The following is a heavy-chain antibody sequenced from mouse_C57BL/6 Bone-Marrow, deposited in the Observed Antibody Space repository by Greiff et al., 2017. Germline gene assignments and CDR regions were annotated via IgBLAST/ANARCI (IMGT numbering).Heavy chain of an antibody. V-gene: IGHV1-19*01. D-gene: IGHD2-12*01. CDR2: INPYNGGT. CDR3: ARLASAYYIAY. CDR1: GYTFTDYY. J-gene: IGHJ3*01. Sequence: VQLKQSGPVLVKPGASVKMSCKASGYTFTDYYMNWVKQSHGKSLEWIGVINPYNGGTSYNQKFKGKATLTVDKSSSTAYMELNSLTSEDSAVYYCARLASAYYIAYWGQGTLVTVSA.